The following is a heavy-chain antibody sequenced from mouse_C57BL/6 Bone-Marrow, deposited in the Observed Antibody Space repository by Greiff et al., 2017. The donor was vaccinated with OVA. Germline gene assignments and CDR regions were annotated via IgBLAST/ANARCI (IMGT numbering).Heavy chain of an antibody. CDR1: GYTFTSYW. V-gene: IGHV1-59*01. Sequence: QVQLQQPGAELVRPGTSVKLSCKASGYTFTSYWMHWVKQRPGQGLEWIGVIDPSDSYTNYNQKFKGKATLTVDTSSSTAYMQLSSLTSEDSAVYYCAFGLPYYYAMDYWGQGTSVTVSS. J-gene: IGHJ4*01. CDR2: IDPSDSYT. CDR3: AFGLPYYYAMDY. D-gene: IGHD2-4*01.